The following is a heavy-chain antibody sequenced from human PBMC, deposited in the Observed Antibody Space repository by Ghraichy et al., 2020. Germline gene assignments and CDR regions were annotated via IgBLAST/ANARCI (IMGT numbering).Heavy chain of an antibody. V-gene: IGHV4-31*03. Sequence: SETLSLTCTFSGASISGGGSYWSWIRQHPRKGMEWIASIHSSGTAYYRSSLKSRVSISVDTSKNQVSLKLSSVTVADTAVYYCASPARGRFFDWWDAFDIWGQGTVVTVSS. CDR3: ASPARGRFFDWWDAFDI. CDR1: GASISGGGSY. J-gene: IGHJ3*02. D-gene: IGHD3-9*01. CDR2: IHSSGTA.